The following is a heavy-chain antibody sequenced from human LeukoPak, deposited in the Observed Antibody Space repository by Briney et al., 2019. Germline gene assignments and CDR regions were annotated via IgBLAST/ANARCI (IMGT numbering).Heavy chain of an antibody. Sequence: ASVKVSCKVSGYTLTELSMHWVRQAPGKGLEWMGGFDPEDGETIYAQKLQGRVTMTTDTSTSTAYMELRSLRSDDTAVYYCARDLGRWHSFWSGQRSHYMDVWGKGTTVTVSS. V-gene: IGHV1-24*01. D-gene: IGHD3-3*01. CDR1: GYTLTELS. CDR3: ARDLGRWHSFWSGQRSHYMDV. CDR2: FDPEDGET. J-gene: IGHJ6*03.